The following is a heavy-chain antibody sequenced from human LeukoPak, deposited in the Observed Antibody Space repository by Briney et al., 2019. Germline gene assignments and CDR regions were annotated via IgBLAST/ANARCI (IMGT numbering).Heavy chain of an antibody. CDR2: IKQDGSEK. CDR1: GFTFSSYW. D-gene: IGHD3-22*01. Sequence: GGCLRLSCAASGFTFSSYWMSWVRQAPGKGLEWVANIKQDGSEKYYVDSVKGRFTISRDNAKNSLYLQMNSLRAEDTAVYYCARVRITMIVVVYEGGLTDCWGQGTLVTVSS. J-gene: IGHJ4*02. CDR3: ARVRITMIVVVYEGGLTDC. V-gene: IGHV3-7*01.